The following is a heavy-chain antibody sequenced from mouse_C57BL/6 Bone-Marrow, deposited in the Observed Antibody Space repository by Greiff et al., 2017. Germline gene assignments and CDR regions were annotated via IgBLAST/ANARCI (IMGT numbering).Heavy chain of an antibody. D-gene: IGHD2-3*01. CDR3: ARVYDGYYYAMDY. J-gene: IGHJ4*01. CDR1: GFSLTSYG. Sequence: VKLVESGPGLVAPSQSLSITCTVSGFSLTSYGVHWVRQPPGKGLEWLGVIWAGGSTNYNSALMSRLSISKDNSKSQVFLKKNSLQTDDTAMYYCARVYDGYYYAMDYCGQGTSVTVSS. CDR2: IWAGGST. V-gene: IGHV2-9*02.